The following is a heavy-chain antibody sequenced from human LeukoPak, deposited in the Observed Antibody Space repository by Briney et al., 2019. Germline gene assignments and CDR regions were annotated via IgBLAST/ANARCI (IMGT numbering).Heavy chain of an antibody. J-gene: IGHJ5*02. CDR3: ARDTGGPNRFDP. D-gene: IGHD2-8*02. CDR1: GFTFSSYS. V-gene: IGHV3-21*01. Sequence: GGSLRLSCAASGFTFSSYSMNWVRQAPGKGLEWVSSISSSSSYIYYADSVKGRFTISRDNAKNSLYLQMNSLRAEDTAVYYCARDTGGPNRFDPWGQGTLVTVSS. CDR2: ISSSSSYI.